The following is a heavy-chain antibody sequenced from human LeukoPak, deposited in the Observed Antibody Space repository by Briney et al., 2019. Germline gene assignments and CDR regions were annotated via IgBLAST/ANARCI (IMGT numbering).Heavy chain of an antibody. D-gene: IGHD1-26*01. J-gene: IGHJ4*02. CDR1: GYTFTSYA. Sequence: GASVKVSCTASGYTFTSYAMHWVRQATGQRLEWMGWINAGNGNTKYSQEFQGRVTITRDTSASTAYMELSSLRSEDMAVYYCAREMVGAMGYWGQGTLVTVSS. CDR3: AREMVGAMGY. CDR2: INAGNGNT. V-gene: IGHV1-3*03.